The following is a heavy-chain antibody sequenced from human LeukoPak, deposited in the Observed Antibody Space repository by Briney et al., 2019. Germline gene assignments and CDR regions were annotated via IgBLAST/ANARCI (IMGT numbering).Heavy chain of an antibody. CDR3: AGRSYSSGFYYFDY. V-gene: IGHV4-59*08. CDR2: IYYSGST. Sequence: PWETLSLTCTVSGGSITSYYWSWIRQSPGKGLEWIGYIYYSGSTNYNPSLKSRVTISVDTSKNQFSLKLSSVTAADTAVYYCAGRSYSSGFYYFDYWGEGTLVTVSS. CDR1: GGSITSYY. D-gene: IGHD6-25*01. J-gene: IGHJ4*02.